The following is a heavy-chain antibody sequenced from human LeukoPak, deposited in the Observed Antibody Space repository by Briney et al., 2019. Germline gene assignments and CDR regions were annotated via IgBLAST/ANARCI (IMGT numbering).Heavy chain of an antibody. D-gene: IGHD3-3*01. CDR2: INHGGST. V-gene: IGHV4-34*01. CDR1: GGSFSGYY. J-gene: IGHJ4*02. Sequence: PSETLSLTCAVYGGSFSGYYWSWIRQPPGKGLEWIGEINHGGSTNYNPSLKTRVTISVDTSKNHFSLKLSSVTAADTAVYYCARDSGYDFWSGYHHFDYWGQGTLVTVSS. CDR3: ARDSGYDFWSGYHHFDY.